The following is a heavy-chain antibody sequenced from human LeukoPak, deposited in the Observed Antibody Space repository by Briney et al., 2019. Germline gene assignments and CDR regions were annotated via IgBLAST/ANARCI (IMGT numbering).Heavy chain of an antibody. CDR1: GGSISSYY. J-gene: IGHJ4*02. D-gene: IGHD2-21*01. CDR2: IYTSGST. V-gene: IGHV4-4*07. Sequence: PSETLSLTCTVSGGSISSYYWSWIRQPAGKGLEWIGRIYTSGSTNYNPSLKSRVTMSVDTSKNQFSLKLSSVTAADTAVYYCARLSRAVVVIATTFDYWGQGTLVTVSS. CDR3: ARLSRAVVVIATTFDY.